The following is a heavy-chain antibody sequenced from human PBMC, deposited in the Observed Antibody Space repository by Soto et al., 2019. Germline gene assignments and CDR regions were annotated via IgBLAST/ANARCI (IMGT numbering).Heavy chain of an antibody. V-gene: IGHV1-2*02. J-gene: IGHJ6*02. CDR3: ARVSKAKGYYYYGMDV. CDR2: INPNSGGT. CDR1: GYTFTGYY. Sequence: QVQLVQSGAEVKKPGASVKVSCKASGYTFTGYYMHWVRQAPGQGLEWMGWINPNSGGTNYAQKFQGRVTMTRDTSISTAYMELSRLRSDETAVYYCARVSKAKGYYYYGMDVWGQGTTVTVSS. D-gene: IGHD5-12*01.